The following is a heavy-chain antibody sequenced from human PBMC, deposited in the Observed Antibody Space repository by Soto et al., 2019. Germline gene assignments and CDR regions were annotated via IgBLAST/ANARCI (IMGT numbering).Heavy chain of an antibody. V-gene: IGHV4-39*01. CDR3: XXXXXPXXFFPYYYYYMDV. D-gene: IGHD3-3*01. CDR1: GDSFSRXTYX. Sequence: QLQLQESGPGLVKPSETLSLTCTVTGDSFSRXTYXXGXXXXXXGXGLEWIGSIYYSGSTYYNPSLGSRVTXSXDTXXXXXXXXXXXXXXXXXXXXXXXXXXXPXXFFPYYYYYMDVWGKGTTVTVSS. CDR2: IYYSGST. J-gene: IGHJ6*03.